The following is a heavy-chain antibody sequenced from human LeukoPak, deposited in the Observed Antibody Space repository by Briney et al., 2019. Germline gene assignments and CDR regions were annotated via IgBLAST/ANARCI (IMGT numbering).Heavy chain of an antibody. D-gene: IGHD3-22*01. CDR1: GFTLSSYS. CDR2: ISSSSSYI. V-gene: IGHV3-21*01. Sequence: PGGSLRLSCAASGFTLSSYSMNWVRQAPGKGLEWVPSISSSSSYIYYADSLKGRFTIPRDNAKNSLYLQMNSLRAEDTAVYYCARDRNGDYYDSSGYSPWGQGTLVTVSS. CDR3: ARDRNGDYYDSSGYSP. J-gene: IGHJ4*02.